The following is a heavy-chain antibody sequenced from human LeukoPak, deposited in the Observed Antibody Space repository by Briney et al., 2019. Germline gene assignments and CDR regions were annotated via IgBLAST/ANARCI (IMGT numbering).Heavy chain of an antibody. CDR2: ISAYNGNT. J-gene: IGHJ4*02. V-gene: IGHV1-18*01. CDR3: ARWAGSSEEGFDY. Sequence: ASVKVSCKXSGYTFTSNGISWVRQAPRQGLEWMGWISAYNGNTNYSQKLQGRVTMTTDTSTSTAYMELRSLRSDDTAVCYCARWAGSSEEGFDYWGQGTLVTVSS. D-gene: IGHD3/OR15-3a*01. CDR1: GYTFTSNG.